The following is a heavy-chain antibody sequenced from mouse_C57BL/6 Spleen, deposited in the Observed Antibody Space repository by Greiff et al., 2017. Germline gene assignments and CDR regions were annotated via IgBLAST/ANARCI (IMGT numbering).Heavy chain of an antibody. J-gene: IGHJ4*01. CDR3: ARLYYDYDDAMDY. V-gene: IGHV1-53*01. Sequence: VQLQQPGTELVKPGASVKLSCKASGYTFTRYWMPWVKQRPGQGLEWIGNINPSNGGTNYNEKFKSKATLTVDKSSSTAYMQLSSLTSEDSAVYDCARLYYDYDDAMDYWGQGTSVTVSS. CDR2: INPSNGGT. CDR1: GYTFTRYW. D-gene: IGHD2-4*01.